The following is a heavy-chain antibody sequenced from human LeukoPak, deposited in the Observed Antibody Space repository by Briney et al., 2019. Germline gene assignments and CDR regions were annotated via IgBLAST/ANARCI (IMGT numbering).Heavy chain of an antibody. D-gene: IGHD6-19*01. CDR1: GFTFNTHG. Sequence: PGGSLRLSCTASGFTFNTHGMHWVRQVPGKGLEWVTLISPDGNKKYYADSVKGRFTISRDNSKNTVYLQMNSLKTEATAIYYCAKVRSSGWHEPYHYYGMDVWGQGTTVIVSS. J-gene: IGHJ6*02. CDR3: AKVRSSGWHEPYHYYGMDV. CDR2: ISPDGNKK. V-gene: IGHV3-30*18.